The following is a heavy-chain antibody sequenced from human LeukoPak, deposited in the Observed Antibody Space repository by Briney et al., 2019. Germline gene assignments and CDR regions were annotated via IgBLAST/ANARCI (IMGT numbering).Heavy chain of an antibody. D-gene: IGHD2-2*01. CDR2: ISGSGGST. V-gene: IGHV3-23*01. CDR1: GFTFSSYA. J-gene: IGHJ6*03. CDR3: AKSCSSTSCYVGYYYYYIDV. Sequence: GGSLRLSCAASGFTFSSYAMSWVRQAPGKGLEWVSAISGSGGSTYYADSVKGRFTISRENSKNTLYLQMNRMRAEDTAVYYWAKSCSSTSCYVGYYYYYIDVWGKGTPFTVSS.